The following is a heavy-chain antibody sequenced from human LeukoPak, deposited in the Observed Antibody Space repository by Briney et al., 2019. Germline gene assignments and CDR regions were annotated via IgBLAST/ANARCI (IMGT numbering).Heavy chain of an antibody. D-gene: IGHD3-10*01. CDR2: IYYSGST. CDR1: GGSISSYY. V-gene: IGHV4-59*01. J-gene: IGHJ4*02. Sequence: PSETLSLTCTVSGGSISSYYWSWIRQPPGKGLEWIGYIYYSGSTNYNPSLKSRVTIPVDTSKNQFSLKLSSVTAADTAVYYCARDSLGFGELLDWGQGTLVTVSS. CDR3: ARDSLGFGELLD.